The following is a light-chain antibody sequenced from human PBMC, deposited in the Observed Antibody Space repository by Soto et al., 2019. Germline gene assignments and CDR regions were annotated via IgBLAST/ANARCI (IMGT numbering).Light chain of an antibody. V-gene: IGLV2-8*01. CDR2: EVS. J-gene: IGLJ1*01. Sequence: QSALTQPPSASGTPGQRVTISCTGTSSDVGGYNYVSWYQQHPGKAPKLMIYEVSKRPSGVPDRFSGSKSGNTASLTVSGLQAEDEADYYRSSYAGSTVFGTGTKVTVL. CDR1: SSDVGGYNY. CDR3: SSYAGSTV.